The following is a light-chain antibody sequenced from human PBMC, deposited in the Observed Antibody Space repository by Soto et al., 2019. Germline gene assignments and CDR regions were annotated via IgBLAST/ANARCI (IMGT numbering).Light chain of an antibody. CDR1: NIGSKS. V-gene: IGLV3-21*02. CDR2: DDI. J-gene: IGLJ2*01. Sequence: SYELTQPPSVLVAPGQTARITCGGNNIGSKSVHWYQQKPGQAPVLVVYDDIDRPSGIPERFSGSNSGNTATLTISRVEAGDEADYYCQVWDSSSDHVVFGGGTKLTVL. CDR3: QVWDSSSDHVV.